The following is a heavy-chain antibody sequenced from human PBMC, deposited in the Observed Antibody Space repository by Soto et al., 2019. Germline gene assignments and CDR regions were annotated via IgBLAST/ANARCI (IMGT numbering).Heavy chain of an antibody. CDR3: AREDMSGTYYFDS. Sequence: QVQLQESGPGVVRSSETLSLTCAVFGGSVSSETYFWSWIRQPPGKGLEWIGYIYHSGITNSNPSLKGRLTISVDKSTNHFSLSLASVTAADTAIYYCAREDMSGTYYFDSWGQGTRVTVSS. J-gene: IGHJ4*02. CDR2: IYHSGIT. V-gene: IGHV4-61*03. D-gene: IGHD1-26*01. CDR1: GGSVSSETYF.